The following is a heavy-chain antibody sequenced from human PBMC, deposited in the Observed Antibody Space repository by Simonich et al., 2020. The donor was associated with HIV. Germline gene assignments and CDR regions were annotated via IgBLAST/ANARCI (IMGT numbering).Heavy chain of an antibody. D-gene: IGHD6-13*01. J-gene: IGHJ2*01. V-gene: IGHV4-38-2*01. Sequence: QVQLPESGPGLVKPSETLSLTCAVSGYSISSGYYWGWLRRPPGKGLEWIGSFYPSGGTYYNPSLKSRVTISLDTSKNQFSLKMRSVTAADTAVYYCARSGYSSSWSHWYFDLWGRGTLVTVSS. CDR2: FYPSGGT. CDR1: GYSISSGYY. CDR3: ARSGYSSSWSHWYFDL.